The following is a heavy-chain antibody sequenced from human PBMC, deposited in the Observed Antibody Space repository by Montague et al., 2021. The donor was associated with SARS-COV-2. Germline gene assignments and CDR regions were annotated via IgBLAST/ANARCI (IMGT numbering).Heavy chain of an antibody. CDR2: IYYSGST. Sequence: SETLSLTCTVSGGSMRDYYWSWIRQPPGEGLEWIGYIYYSGSTDXNPSLNSRVTLSLDTPKNQFSLNLSSVTAADTAIYYCARHRKDYDILTGYSTSFYYDMDVGGQGTTVTVSS. J-gene: IGHJ6*02. CDR3: ARHRKDYDILTGYSTSFYYDMDV. CDR1: GGSMRDYY. V-gene: IGHV4-59*08. D-gene: IGHD3-9*01.